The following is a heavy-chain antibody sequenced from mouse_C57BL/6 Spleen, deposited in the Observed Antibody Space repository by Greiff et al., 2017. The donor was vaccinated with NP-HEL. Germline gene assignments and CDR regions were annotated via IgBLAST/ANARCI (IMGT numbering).Heavy chain of an antibody. Sequence: VQLQQPGAELVRPGSSVKLSCKASGYTFTSYWMHWVKQSHGKSLEWIGYINPNNGGTSYNQKFKGKATLTVNKSSSTAYMELRSLTSEDSAVYYCARDTTVVFDYWGQGTTLTVSS. J-gene: IGHJ2*01. V-gene: IGHV1-22*01. D-gene: IGHD1-1*01. CDR1: GYTFTSYW. CDR3: ARDTTVVFDY. CDR2: INPNNGGT.